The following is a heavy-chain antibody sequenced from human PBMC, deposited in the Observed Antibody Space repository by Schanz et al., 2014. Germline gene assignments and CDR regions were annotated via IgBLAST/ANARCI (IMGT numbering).Heavy chain of an antibody. J-gene: IGHJ6*02. CDR3: ARAPVLGVAAKRRYYYGMDV. CDR2: IRFDASAK. CDR1: GFSFSGYG. D-gene: IGHD6-19*01. V-gene: IGHV3-30*02. Sequence: QVQLVESGGGVAQPGGSLRLSCAASGFSFSGYGMHWVRQAPGKGLEWVAYIRFDASAKYYGDSVEGRFTISRDNSMNSLFLQMNSLRPEDTAVYNCARAPVLGVAAKRRYYYGMDVWGQGTTVIVSS.